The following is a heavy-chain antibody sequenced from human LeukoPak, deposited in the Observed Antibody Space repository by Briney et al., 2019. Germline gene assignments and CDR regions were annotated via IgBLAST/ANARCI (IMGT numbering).Heavy chain of an antibody. CDR3: ARSTGYSYGLNDY. CDR2: IYYSGST. CDR1: GGSISSSSYY. Sequence: SETLSLTCTVSGGSISSSSYYWGWIRQPPGTGLKWIGSIYYSGSTYYNPSLKSRVTISVDTSKNQFSLKLSSVTAADTAVYYCARSTGYSYGLNDYWGQGTLVTVSS. V-gene: IGHV4-39*07. D-gene: IGHD5-18*01. J-gene: IGHJ4*02.